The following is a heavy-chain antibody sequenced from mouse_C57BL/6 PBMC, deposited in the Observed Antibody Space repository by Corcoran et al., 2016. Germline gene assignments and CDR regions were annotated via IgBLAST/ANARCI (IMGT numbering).Heavy chain of an antibody. CDR3: ARGVLYYGSSYWYSDV. CDR2: INPNNGGT. J-gene: IGHJ1*03. V-gene: IGHV1-18*01. CDR1: GYTFTDYN. D-gene: IGHD1-1*01. Sequence: EVQLQQSGPELVKPGASVKIPCKASGYTFTDYNMDWVKQSHGKSLEWIGDINPNNGGTIYNQKFKGKATLTVDKSSSTDYMEIRSLKSEDTAVYYCARGVLYYGSSYWYSDVWGTGTTVTVSA.